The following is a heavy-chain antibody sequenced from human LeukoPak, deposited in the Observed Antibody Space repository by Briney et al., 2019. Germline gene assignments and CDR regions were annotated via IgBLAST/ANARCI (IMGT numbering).Heavy chain of an antibody. CDR1: GFSFSDYW. J-gene: IGHJ4*02. D-gene: IGHD3-10*01. CDR2: IKQNGTDK. V-gene: IGHV3-7*01. Sequence: PGGSLRLSCAASGFSFSDYWMSWVRQAPGKGLEWVANIKQNGTDKSYMDSVKGRFIISRDNAKNSLFLQMDSLRADDTAVYYCARHPQGYGSGSSTFDYWGQGTLVTVSS. CDR3: ARHPQGYGSGSSTFDY.